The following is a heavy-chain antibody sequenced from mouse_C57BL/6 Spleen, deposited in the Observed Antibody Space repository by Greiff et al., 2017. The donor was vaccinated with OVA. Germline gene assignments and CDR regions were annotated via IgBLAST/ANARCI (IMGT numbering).Heavy chain of an antibody. CDR1: GYTFTSYT. V-gene: IGHV1-4*01. CDR2: INPSSGYT. Sequence: VQLQQSGAELARPGASVKMSCKASGYTFTSYTMHWVKQRPGQGLEWIGYINPSSGYTKYNQKFKDKATLTADKSSSTAYMQLSSLTSEDSAVYYCAIEGYSKYFDVWGTGTTVTVSS. CDR3: AIEGYSKYFDV. D-gene: IGHD2-5*01. J-gene: IGHJ1*03.